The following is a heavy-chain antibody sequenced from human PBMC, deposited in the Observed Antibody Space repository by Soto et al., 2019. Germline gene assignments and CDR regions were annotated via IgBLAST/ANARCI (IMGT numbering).Heavy chain of an antibody. CDR1: GGSISSGGYY. V-gene: IGHV4-39*07. J-gene: IGHJ5*02. CDR2: INHSGST. Sequence: SETLSLTCTVSGGSISSGGYYWSWIRQPPGKGLEWIGEINHSGSTNYNPSLKSRVTISVDTSKNQFSLKLSSVTAADTAVYYCARKAGGELSFHGGWFDPWGQGTLVTVSS. CDR3: ARKAGGELSFHGGWFDP. D-gene: IGHD3-16*02.